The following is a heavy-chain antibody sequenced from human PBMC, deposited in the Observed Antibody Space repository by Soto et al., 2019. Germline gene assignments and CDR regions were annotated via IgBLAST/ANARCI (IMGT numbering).Heavy chain of an antibody. D-gene: IGHD1-20*01. CDR1: GFTFSSYS. Sequence: EVQLVESGGGLVQPGESLRLSCAASGFTFSSYSMHWVRQAPGKGLEYVSVISSYGGSTYYANSVKGRFIISRDNSKNTLYLQMGSLRAEDMAVYYCAKGVNSYGMDVWGQGTTVTVSS. CDR2: ISSYGGST. J-gene: IGHJ6*02. CDR3: AKGVNSYGMDV. V-gene: IGHV3-64*01.